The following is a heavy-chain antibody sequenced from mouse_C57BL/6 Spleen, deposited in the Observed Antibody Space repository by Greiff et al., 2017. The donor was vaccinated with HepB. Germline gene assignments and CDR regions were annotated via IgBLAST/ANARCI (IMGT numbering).Heavy chain of an antibody. CDR3: ARSEDYGSSPFAY. D-gene: IGHD1-1*01. V-gene: IGHV14-3*01. Sequence: VQLQQSVAELVRPGASVKLSCTASGFNIKNTYMHWVKQRPEQGLEWIGRIDPANGNTKYAPKFQGKATITADTSSNPAYLQLSSLTSEDTAIYYCARSEDYGSSPFAYWGQGTLVTVSA. CDR1: GFNIKNTY. CDR2: IDPANGNT. J-gene: IGHJ3*01.